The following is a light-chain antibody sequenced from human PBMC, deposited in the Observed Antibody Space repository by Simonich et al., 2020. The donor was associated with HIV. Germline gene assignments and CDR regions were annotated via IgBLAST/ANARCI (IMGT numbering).Light chain of an antibody. CDR3: QQST. J-gene: IGKJ3*01. CDR1: KSISSY. CDR2: AAS. Sequence: DIQMTQSPSSLSASVGDRVTITCRASKSISSYLNWYQQKPGKAPKLLIYAASSLQSGVPSRFSGSGSGTDFTLTISSLQPEDFATYYCQQSTFGPGTKVDIK. V-gene: IGKV1-39*01.